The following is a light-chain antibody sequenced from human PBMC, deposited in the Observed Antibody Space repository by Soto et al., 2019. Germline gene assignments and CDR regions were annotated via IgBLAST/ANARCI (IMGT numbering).Light chain of an antibody. CDR2: AAS. CDR1: QTVGTN. Sequence: EVVLTQSPATLSVSPGDRATLSCRASQTVGTNLAWYQQRPGQAPRLLIYAASTRATGIPARFSGSGSGSEFTLTISSLQSADFAVYYCQQYNKWPLFTFGPGTRVDNK. J-gene: IGKJ3*01. V-gene: IGKV3-15*01. CDR3: QQYNKWPLFT.